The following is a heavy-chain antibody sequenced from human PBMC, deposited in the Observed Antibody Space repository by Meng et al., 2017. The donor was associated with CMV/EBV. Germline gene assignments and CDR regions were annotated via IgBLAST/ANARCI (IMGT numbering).Heavy chain of an antibody. Sequence: GESLKISCAASGFTFSSYSMNWVSQAPGKGLEWVSSISSSSSYIYYADSVKGRFTISRDNAKNSLYLQMNSLRAEDTAVYYCARVRGSSWYDEVDYYYYYGMDVWGQGTTVTVSS. V-gene: IGHV3-21*01. CDR2: ISSSSSYI. D-gene: IGHD6-13*01. CDR1: GFTFSSYS. J-gene: IGHJ6*02. CDR3: ARVRGSSWYDEVDYYYYYGMDV.